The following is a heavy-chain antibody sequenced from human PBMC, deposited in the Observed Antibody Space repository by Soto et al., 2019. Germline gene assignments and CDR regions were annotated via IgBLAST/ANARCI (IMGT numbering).Heavy chain of an antibody. J-gene: IGHJ4*02. Sequence: SETLSLTCTVSSASFSKYYWSWIRQPPGKGLEWIGYIYFNGNTNYNPSIKRRVTISIDTSKKQISLNLTSVTDADTAVYYCASVTFGGVVLAHWGQGTLVT. CDR1: SASFSKYY. V-gene: IGHV4-59*01. CDR3: ASVTFGGVVLAH. CDR2: IYFNGNT. D-gene: IGHD3-16*01.